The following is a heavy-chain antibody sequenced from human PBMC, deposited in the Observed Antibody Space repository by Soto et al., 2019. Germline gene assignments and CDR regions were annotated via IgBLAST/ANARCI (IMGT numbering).Heavy chain of an antibody. J-gene: IGHJ5*02. CDR3: AGLRFLEWNNNWFDP. V-gene: IGHV1-18*04. CDR2: ISAYNGNT. Sequence: ASVKVSCKASGYTFTSYGISWVRQAPGQGLEWMGWISAYNGNTNYAQKLQGRVTMTTDTSTSTAYMELRSLRSDDTAVYYCAGLRFLEWNNNWFDPWGQGTLVTVSS. D-gene: IGHD3-3*01. CDR1: GYTFTSYG.